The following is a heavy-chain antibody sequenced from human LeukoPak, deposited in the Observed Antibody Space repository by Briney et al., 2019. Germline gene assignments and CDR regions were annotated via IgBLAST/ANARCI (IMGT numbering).Heavy chain of an antibody. V-gene: IGHV3-15*01. CDR1: GFTSTNTW. J-gene: IGHJ3*02. D-gene: IGHD2-2*01. CDR2: IKSRGDGGTA. Sequence: GGSLRLSCVPSGFTSTNTWMIWVRQHPGKGLEWVGRIKSRGDGGTADYVEPVKGRFTISRDDSNNMLYLQMNSLKTEDTAVYYCTTRYCSSTFFYDEGFDMWGQGTMVTVSS. CDR3: TTRYCSSTFFYDEGFDM.